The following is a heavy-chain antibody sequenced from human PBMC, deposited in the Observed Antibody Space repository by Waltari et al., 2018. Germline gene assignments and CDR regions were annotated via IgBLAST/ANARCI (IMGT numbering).Heavy chain of an antibody. D-gene: IGHD3-16*01. CDR2: INPNRGGT. J-gene: IGHJ6*03. V-gene: IGHV1-2*02. CDR1: GYTFTGYY. CDR3: ASQGVAKGDNYMDV. Sequence: QVQLVQSGAEVKKPGASVKVSCKASGYTFTGYYMHWVRQAPGQGLEWMGWINPNRGGTNYAQKCQSRVTMTRDTSISTAYMELSRRRSDDTAVYYCASQGVAKGDNYMDVWGKGTTVTVSS.